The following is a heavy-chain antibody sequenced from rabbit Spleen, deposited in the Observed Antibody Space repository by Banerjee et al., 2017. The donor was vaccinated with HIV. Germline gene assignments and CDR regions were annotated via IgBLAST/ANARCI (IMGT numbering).Heavy chain of an antibody. J-gene: IGHJ4*01. V-gene: IGHV1S40*01. CDR3: ARDRL. CDR2: IDDGDISST. Sequence: QSLEESGGDLVKPGASLTLTCTASGFTLSSYWICWVRQAPGKGLEWIACIDDGDISSTYYASWAKGRFTISKTSSTTVTLQMTSLTAADTATYFCARDRLWGPGTLVTVS. CDR1: GFTLSSYW.